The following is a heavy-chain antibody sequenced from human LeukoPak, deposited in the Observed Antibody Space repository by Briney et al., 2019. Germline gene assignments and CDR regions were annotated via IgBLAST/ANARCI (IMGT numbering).Heavy chain of an antibody. J-gene: IGHJ4*02. Sequence: PSETLSLTCTVSGGSISSYYWSWIRQPPGKGLEWIGEINHSGSTNYNPSLKSRVTISLDTSRNQLSLKLSSVTAADTAVYYCATQLGAFDYWGQGTLVTVSS. V-gene: IGHV4-34*01. CDR3: ATQLGAFDY. D-gene: IGHD5-18*01. CDR2: INHSGST. CDR1: GGSISSYY.